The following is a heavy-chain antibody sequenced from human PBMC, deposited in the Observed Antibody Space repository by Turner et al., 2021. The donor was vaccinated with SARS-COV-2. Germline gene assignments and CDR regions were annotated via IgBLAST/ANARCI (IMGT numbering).Heavy chain of an antibody. CDR1: GYTLTDLS. J-gene: IGHJ4*02. CDR3: TTGDAYCGGDCSINY. CDR2: CDPEDGET. V-gene: IGHV1-24*01. D-gene: IGHD2-21*02. Sequence: VQLVQSGAEVKKPGASVKVSCTVSGYTLTDLSMHWVRQAPGKGLEWMGGCDPEDGETIYAQKFQGRVTMTEDTSTDTAYMELSSLRSEDTAVYYCTTGDAYCGGDCSINYWGQGTLVTVSS.